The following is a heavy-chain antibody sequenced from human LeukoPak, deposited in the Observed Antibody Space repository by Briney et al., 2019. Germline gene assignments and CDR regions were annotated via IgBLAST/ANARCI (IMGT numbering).Heavy chain of an antibody. D-gene: IGHD3-9*01. CDR1: GFTFSSYW. V-gene: IGHV3-23*01. CDR2: ISGSGGST. Sequence: GGSLRLSCAASGFTFSSYWMSWVRQAPGKGLEWVSAISGSGGSTYYADSVKGRFTISRDNSKNTLYLQMNSLRAEDTAVYYCAKVVSYYDILTGYLPVDYWGQGTLVTVSS. J-gene: IGHJ4*02. CDR3: AKVVSYYDILTGYLPVDY.